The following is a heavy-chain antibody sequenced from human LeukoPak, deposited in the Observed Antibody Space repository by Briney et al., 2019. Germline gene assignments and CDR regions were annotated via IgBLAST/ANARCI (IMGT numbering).Heavy chain of an antibody. D-gene: IGHD6-13*01. CDR1: GYTFTSHS. Sequence: ASVKVSCKTSGYTFTSHSISWVRQALGQGLEWMGWISAYNGNTNYAQKLQGRVTMTTDTSTSTVYMELRSLRSDDTAVYYCARSYSSSWYDMSASDIWGQGTMVTVSS. CDR2: ISAYNGNT. CDR3: ARSYSSSWYDMSASDI. J-gene: IGHJ3*02. V-gene: IGHV1-18*04.